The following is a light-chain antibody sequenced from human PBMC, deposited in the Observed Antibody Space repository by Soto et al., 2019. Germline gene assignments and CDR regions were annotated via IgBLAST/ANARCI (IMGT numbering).Light chain of an antibody. CDR3: MQALQTPYT. V-gene: IGKV2-28*01. CDR1: QSLLHSDGYNY. J-gene: IGKJ2*01. Sequence: DIVMTQSPLSLPVTPGEPASISCRSSQSLLHSDGYNYLDWYLQKPGQSPQLLIYLGSNRASGVPDRFSGSGSGTDFTLNISRVEAEDVGVYYCMQALQTPYTFGQGTKLESK. CDR2: LGS.